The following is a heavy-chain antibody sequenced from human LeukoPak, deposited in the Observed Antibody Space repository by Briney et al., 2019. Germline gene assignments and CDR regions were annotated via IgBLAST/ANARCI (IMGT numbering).Heavy chain of an antibody. J-gene: IGHJ6*03. D-gene: IGHD2-2*01. CDR2: INHSGST. Sequence: SETLSLTCAVYGGSFSGYYWSWIRQPPGKGLEWIGEINHSGSTNYNPSLKSRVTISVDTSKNQFSLKLSSVTAADTAVYYCARRSMYYCMDVWGKGTTVTISS. CDR3: ARRSMYYCMDV. V-gene: IGHV4-34*01. CDR1: GGSFSGYY.